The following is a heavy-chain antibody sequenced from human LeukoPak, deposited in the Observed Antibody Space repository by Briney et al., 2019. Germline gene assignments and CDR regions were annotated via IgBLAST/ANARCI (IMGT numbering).Heavy chain of an antibody. V-gene: IGHV3-48*03. D-gene: IGHD2-2*01. CDR1: GFTFSSYE. Sequence: PGGSLRLSCAASGFTFSSYEMNWVRQAPGKGLEWVSYISSSGSTIYYADSVKGRFTISRDNAKNSLYLQMNSLRAEDTALYYCARDPSKPAEPRWYFDLWGRGTLVAVSS. J-gene: IGHJ2*01. CDR2: ISSSGSTI. CDR3: ARDPSKPAEPRWYFDL.